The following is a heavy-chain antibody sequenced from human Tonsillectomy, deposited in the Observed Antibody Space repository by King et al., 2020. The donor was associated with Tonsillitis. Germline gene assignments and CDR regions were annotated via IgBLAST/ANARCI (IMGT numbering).Heavy chain of an antibody. CDR1: GFTVSSNY. D-gene: IGHD6-13*01. Sequence: VQLVESGGGLVQPGGSLRLSCAASGFTVSSNYMSWVRQAPGKGLEWVSVIYSGGSTYYADSVKGRFTISRDNSKNTLYLQMNSLRAEDTAVYYCARATSSRWGELNYFYYGMDVWGQGTTVTVSS. CDR2: IYSGGST. V-gene: IGHV3-66*01. J-gene: IGHJ6*02. CDR3: ARATSSRWGELNYFYYGMDV.